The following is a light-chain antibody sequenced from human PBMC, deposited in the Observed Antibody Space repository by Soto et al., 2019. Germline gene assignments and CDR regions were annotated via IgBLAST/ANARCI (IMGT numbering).Light chain of an antibody. Sequence: SVLTQPASVSGSPGQSITISCTGTSSDVGSSNLVSWYQQHPGKTPKLIIYEGSRRPSGVSGRFSGSMSGNAASLTISGLQAEDEADYYCCSFARSSTSYVFGTGTKVTVL. CDR1: SSDVGSSNL. J-gene: IGLJ1*01. CDR2: EGS. CDR3: CSFARSSTSYV. V-gene: IGLV2-23*01.